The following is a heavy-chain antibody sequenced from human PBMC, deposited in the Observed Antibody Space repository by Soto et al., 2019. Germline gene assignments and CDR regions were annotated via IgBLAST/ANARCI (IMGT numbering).Heavy chain of an antibody. V-gene: IGHV1-69*02. CDR1: GGTFSSYT. J-gene: IGHJ6*03. D-gene: IGHD4-17*01. CDR2: IIPILGIA. CDR3: ARRTTVTTDYYYYYYYMDV. Sequence: SVKVSCKASGGTFSSYTISWVRQAPGQGLEWMGRIIPILGIANYAQKFQGRVTITADKSTSTAYMELSSLRSEDTAVYYCARRTTVTTDYYYYYYYMDVWGKGTTVTVSS.